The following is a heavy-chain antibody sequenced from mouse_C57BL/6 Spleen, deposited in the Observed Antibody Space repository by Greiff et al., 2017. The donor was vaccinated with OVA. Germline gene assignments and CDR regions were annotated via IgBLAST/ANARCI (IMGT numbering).Heavy chain of an antibody. Sequence: EVQVVESGGGLVKPGGSLKLSCAASGFTFSDYGMHWVRQAPEKGLEWVAYISSGSSTIYYADTVKGRFTISRDNAKNTLFLQMTSLRSEDTAMYYCARREPYYSNYDYAMDYWGQGTSVTVSS. CDR2: ISSGSSTI. V-gene: IGHV5-17*01. J-gene: IGHJ4*01. D-gene: IGHD2-5*01. CDR3: ARREPYYSNYDYAMDY. CDR1: GFTFSDYG.